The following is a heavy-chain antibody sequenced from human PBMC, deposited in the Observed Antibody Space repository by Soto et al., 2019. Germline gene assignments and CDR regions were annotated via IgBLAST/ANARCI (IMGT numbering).Heavy chain of an antibody. J-gene: IGHJ6*02. CDR1: GGTFSSYA. CDR3: ARQYYYYYGMDV. Sequence: GASVKVSCKASGGTFSSYAISWVRQAPGQGLEWMGGIIPIFGTANYAQKFQGRVTITADESTSTAYMELSSLRSEDTAVYYCARQYYYYYGMDVWGQGTTVTVSS. CDR2: IIPIFGTA. V-gene: IGHV1-69*13.